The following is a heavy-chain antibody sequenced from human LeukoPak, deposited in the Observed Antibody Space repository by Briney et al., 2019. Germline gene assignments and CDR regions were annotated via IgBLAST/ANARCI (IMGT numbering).Heavy chain of an antibody. V-gene: IGHV2-5*01. Sequence: SGPTLVNPTQTLTLTCSFSGFSLSTSGAAVGWIRQPTGKALEWLALIYWNDDKRYSPSLKSRLTITKDTSKNQVVLTMTNVDPVDTATYYCAHRRDYAYYFDYWGQGTLVTVSS. D-gene: IGHD4-17*01. J-gene: IGHJ4*02. CDR2: IYWNDDK. CDR3: AHRRDYAYYFDY. CDR1: GFSLSTSGAA.